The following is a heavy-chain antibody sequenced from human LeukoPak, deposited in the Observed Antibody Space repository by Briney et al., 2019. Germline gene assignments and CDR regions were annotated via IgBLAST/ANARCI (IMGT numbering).Heavy chain of an antibody. Sequence: SETLSLTCAVYGGSFSGYYWSWIRQPPGKGLEWIGEINHSGSTNYNPSLKSRVTISVDTSKNQFSLKLSSVTAADTAVYYCARGVIAVAGTGYYFDYWGQGTLVTVSS. CDR3: ARGVIAVAGTGYYFDY. J-gene: IGHJ4*02. CDR2: INHSGST. D-gene: IGHD6-19*01. CDR1: GGSFSGYY. V-gene: IGHV4-34*01.